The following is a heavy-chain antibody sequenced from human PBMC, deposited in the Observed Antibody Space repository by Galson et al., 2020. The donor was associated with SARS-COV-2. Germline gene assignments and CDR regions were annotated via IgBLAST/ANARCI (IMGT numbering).Heavy chain of an antibody. J-gene: IGHJ6*02. V-gene: IGHV1-2*02. Sequence: ASVQVSCKASGYTFTDYYIHWVRQAPGQGLEWMGWVNPKSGGTKEAQKFQGRVTMTRDTSISIAYMELSRLRSDDTAVYYCARLRYDDILTGYVEDVWGQGTMVTVSS. CDR2: VNPKSGGT. CDR1: GYTFTDYY. D-gene: IGHD3-9*01. CDR3: ARLRYDDILTGYVEDV.